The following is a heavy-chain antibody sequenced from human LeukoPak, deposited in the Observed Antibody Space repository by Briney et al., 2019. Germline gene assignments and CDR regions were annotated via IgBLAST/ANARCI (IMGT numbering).Heavy chain of an antibody. CDR3: ARHKGARWLQPGAFDY. Sequence: PSETLSLTCAVYGGSFSGYYWSWIRQPPGKGLEWIGEINHSGSTNYNPSLKSRVTISVDTSKNQFSLKLSSVTAADTAVCYCARHKGARWLQPGAFDYWGQGTLVTVSS. D-gene: IGHD5-24*01. CDR2: INHSGST. V-gene: IGHV4-34*01. CDR1: GGSFSGYY. J-gene: IGHJ4*02.